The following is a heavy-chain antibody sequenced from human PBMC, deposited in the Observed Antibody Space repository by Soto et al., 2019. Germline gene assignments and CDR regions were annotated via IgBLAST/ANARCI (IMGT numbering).Heavy chain of an antibody. D-gene: IGHD6-19*01. CDR1: VFTFKESA. CDR3: AKGRGSGWAWYFDN. CDR2: ISDTGAST. J-gene: IGHJ4*02. V-gene: IGHV3-23*01. Sequence: GWSLRLSCASSVFTFKESAMKWVRQAPGKGLEWVASISDTGASTWYAESVRGRLSISRDNSKNTLYLQMNSLRGEDTAVYYCAKGRGSGWAWYFDNWGQGTLVTVSS.